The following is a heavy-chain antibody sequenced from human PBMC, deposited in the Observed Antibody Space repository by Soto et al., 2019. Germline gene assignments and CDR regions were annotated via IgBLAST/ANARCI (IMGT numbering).Heavy chain of an antibody. Sequence: SETLSLTCAFYVVSFSGYYWSCIRHPPGKGLEWIGEINHSGSTNYNPSLKSRVTISVDTSKNQFSLKLSSVTAADTAVYYCARGMSGKYSSRWHHWFDHWGQGTRVT. D-gene: IGHD6-13*01. CDR1: VVSFSGYY. J-gene: IGHJ5*02. CDR3: ARGMSGKYSSRWHHWFDH. CDR2: INHSGST. V-gene: IGHV4-34*01.